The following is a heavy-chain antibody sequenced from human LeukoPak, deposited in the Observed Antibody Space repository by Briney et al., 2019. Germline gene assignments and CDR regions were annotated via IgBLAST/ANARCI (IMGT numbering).Heavy chain of an antibody. CDR3: ARDVNCSGGSCYAFDY. D-gene: IGHD2-15*01. CDR2: IYTSGST. Sequence: SGALSLTCTVSGGSISSYYWSWIRQPAGKGLEWIGRIYTSGSTNYNPSLKSRVTMSVDTSKNQFSLKLSSVTAADTAVYYCARDVNCSGGSCYAFDYWGQGTLVTVSS. CDR1: GGSISSYY. J-gene: IGHJ4*02. V-gene: IGHV4-4*07.